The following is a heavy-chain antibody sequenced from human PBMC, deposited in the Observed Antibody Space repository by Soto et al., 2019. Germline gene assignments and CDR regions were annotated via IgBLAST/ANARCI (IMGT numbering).Heavy chain of an antibody. Sequence: QVQLVQSGAEVKKPGASVKVSCKASGYIFTNHYIHWVRQAPGQGLEWIGIINPSGGSTNYLQKCQGRVTMTRDTSTSTVYMELSSLRSEDTAVYFCARADYYDSSGFYYDYWGQGTLVTVSS. J-gene: IGHJ4*02. CDR1: GYIFTNHY. V-gene: IGHV1-46*01. CDR3: ARADYYDSSGFYYDY. D-gene: IGHD3-22*01. CDR2: INPSGGST.